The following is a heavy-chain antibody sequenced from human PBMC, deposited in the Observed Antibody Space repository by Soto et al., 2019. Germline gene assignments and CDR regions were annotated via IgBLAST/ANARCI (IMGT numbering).Heavy chain of an antibody. J-gene: IGHJ5*02. D-gene: IGHD3-3*01. CDR2: IIPIFGTA. V-gene: IGHV1-69*13. CDR1: GGTFSSYA. CDR3: AREVANYDFWSGFDP. Sequence: SVKVSCKASGGTFSSYAISWVRQAPGQGLEWMGGIIPIFGTANYAQKFQGRVTITADESTSTAYMELSSLRSEDTAVYYCAREVANYDFWSGFDPWGQGTLVTVSS.